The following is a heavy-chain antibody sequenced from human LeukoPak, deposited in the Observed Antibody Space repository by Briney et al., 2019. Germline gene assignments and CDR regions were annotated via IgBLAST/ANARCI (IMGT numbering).Heavy chain of an antibody. CDR2: ISSSGNTI. Sequence: PGGSLRLSCAASGFSFSTYDMNWVRQAPGKGLEWVSYISSSGNTIYYADSVRGRFTISRDNAKNSLYLQITSLRAGDTAVYYCARELGYGDNSADYWYYYMDVWGKGTTVTVSS. CDR1: GFSFSTYD. V-gene: IGHV3-48*03. D-gene: IGHD4-23*01. J-gene: IGHJ6*03. CDR3: ARELGYGDNSADYWYYYMDV.